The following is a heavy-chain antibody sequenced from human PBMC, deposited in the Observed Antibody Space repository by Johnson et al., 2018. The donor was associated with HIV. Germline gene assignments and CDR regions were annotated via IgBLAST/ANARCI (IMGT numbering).Heavy chain of an antibody. CDR1: GFTFSDVW. V-gene: IGHV3-15*01. J-gene: IGHJ3*02. CDR2: IKRQIDGGTT. CDR3: TTYYGWAFDI. D-gene: IGHD3-10*01. Sequence: MQLVESGGGLVKPGGSLRLSCAASGFTFSDVWMTWVRQAPGRGLEWVGRIKRQIDGGTTDYATPVKGRFTFSRDDSKNTLYLQMNSLKTEDTAVYYCTTYYGWAFDIWGQGTMVTVSS.